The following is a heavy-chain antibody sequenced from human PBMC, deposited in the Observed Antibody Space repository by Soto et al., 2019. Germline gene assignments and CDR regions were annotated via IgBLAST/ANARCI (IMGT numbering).Heavy chain of an antibody. CDR2: IYPGDSES. V-gene: IGHV5-51*01. Sequence: PGESLKISCKGSGYSFTSYWSGWVRQMPGKGLEWMGIIYPGDSESRYSPSFQGHVIISADKSISTAYLQWSSLKASDTAMYYCARHSGSGWSIGAFDIWGQGTMVTVSS. J-gene: IGHJ3*02. CDR1: GYSFTSYW. D-gene: IGHD6-19*01. CDR3: ARHSGSGWSIGAFDI.